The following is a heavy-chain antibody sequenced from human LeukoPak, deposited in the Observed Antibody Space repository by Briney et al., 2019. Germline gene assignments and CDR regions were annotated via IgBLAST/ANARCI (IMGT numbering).Heavy chain of an antibody. V-gene: IGHV1-46*01. CDR2: INPNDGST. J-gene: IGHJ4*02. CDR3: ARGGRKIEGYSYGYEKYYFDY. D-gene: IGHD5-18*01. Sequence: GASVKVSCKASGYTFTTYWIQWVRQAPGQGLEWVALINPNDGSTTYAHKFQGRVTITADESTSTAYMELSSLRSEDTAVYYCARGGRKIEGYSYGYEKYYFDYWGQGTLVTVSS. CDR1: GYTFTTYW.